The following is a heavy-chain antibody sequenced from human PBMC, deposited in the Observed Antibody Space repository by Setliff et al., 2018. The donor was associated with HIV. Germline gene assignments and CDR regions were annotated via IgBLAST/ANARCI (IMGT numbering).Heavy chain of an antibody. D-gene: IGHD2-15*01. J-gene: IGHJ4*02. Sequence: GGSLRLSCTASGFSFSDFYMAWIRQAPGKGPEWLSYISSGAGTMYYATSVKGRFTIPRDNARNSLFLQMNNLRATDTATYFCARQAGSCSRGNCPYYFDYWGPGSLVTVSS. CDR2: ISSGAGTM. CDR1: GFSFSDFY. V-gene: IGHV3-11*04. CDR3: ARQAGSCSRGNCPYYFDY.